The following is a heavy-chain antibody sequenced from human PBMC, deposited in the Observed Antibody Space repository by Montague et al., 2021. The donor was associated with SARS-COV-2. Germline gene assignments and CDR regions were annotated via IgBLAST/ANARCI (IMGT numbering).Heavy chain of an antibody. CDR3: ASYRDYGDYY. CDR2: IHHSGNT. V-gene: IGHV4-30-2*01. J-gene: IGHJ4*02. D-gene: IGHD4-17*01. CDR1: GGSVSSGGYS. Sequence: LRLSCAVSGGSVSSGGYSWFWIREPPGKGLAWIGHIHHSGNTYYNPSLKSRATISGDRPKNQISLRVTSVSAADTAVYSCASYRDYGDYYWGQGILVTVSS.